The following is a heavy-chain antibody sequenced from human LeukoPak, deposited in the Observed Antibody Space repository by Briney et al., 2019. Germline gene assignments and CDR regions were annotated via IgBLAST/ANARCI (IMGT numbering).Heavy chain of an antibody. J-gene: IGHJ6*02. CDR1: GYSFTSYW. Sequence: GESLKISCKGSGYSFTSYWIGWVRQMPGKGLAWMGIIYPGDSDTRYSPSFQGQVTISADKSISTAYLQWSSLKASDTAMYYCARVEMATIGSYYYYYGMDVWGQGTTVTVSS. V-gene: IGHV5-51*01. CDR3: ARVEMATIGSYYYYYGMDV. D-gene: IGHD5-24*01. CDR2: IYPGDSDT.